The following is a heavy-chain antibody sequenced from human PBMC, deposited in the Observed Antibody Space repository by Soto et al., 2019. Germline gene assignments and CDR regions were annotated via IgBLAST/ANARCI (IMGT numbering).Heavy chain of an antibody. CDR2: IWNDGNKK. J-gene: IGHJ4*02. V-gene: IGHV3-33*01. CDR3: ARVNGDGWGIFDS. D-gene: IGHD6-19*01. CDR1: GFTFAGSG. Sequence: QVHLVESGGGVLQPGKSLRLSCAASGFTFAGSGMHWVRQAPGKGLEWVAVIWNDGNKKYYADSVKGRFTISRDNSQNTLYLQMDSLRVEDTAVYSCARVNGDGWGIFDSWGPGTLVTVSS.